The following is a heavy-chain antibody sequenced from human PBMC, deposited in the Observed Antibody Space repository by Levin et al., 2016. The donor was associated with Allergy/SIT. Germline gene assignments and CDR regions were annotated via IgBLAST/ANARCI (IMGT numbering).Heavy chain of an antibody. V-gene: IGHV3-23*01. CDR2: ISGSGGST. CDR1: GFTFSSYA. D-gene: IGHD3-22*01. Sequence: GGSLRLSCAASGFTFSSYAMSWVRQAPGKGLEWVSAISGSGGSTYYADSVKGRFTISRDNSKNTLYLQMNSLRAEDTAVYYCAKAGLTYYYDSSGYGYDYWGQGTLVTVSS. J-gene: IGHJ4*02. CDR3: AKAGLTYYYDSSGYGYDY.